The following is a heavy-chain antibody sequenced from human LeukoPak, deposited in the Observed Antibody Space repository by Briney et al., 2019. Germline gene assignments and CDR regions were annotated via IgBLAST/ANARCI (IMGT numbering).Heavy chain of an antibody. J-gene: IGHJ4*02. CDR3: ARRVRKIVGAYYFDY. Sequence: SETLSLTCTVSGGSISGYYWSWIRQPPGKALEWIGYIYYSGSTNYNPSLKSRVTTSIDTSKNQFSLKLSSVTAADTAVYYCARRVRKIVGAYYFDYWGQGTLVPVSS. D-gene: IGHD1-26*01. V-gene: IGHV4-59*08. CDR2: IYYSGST. CDR1: GGSISGYY.